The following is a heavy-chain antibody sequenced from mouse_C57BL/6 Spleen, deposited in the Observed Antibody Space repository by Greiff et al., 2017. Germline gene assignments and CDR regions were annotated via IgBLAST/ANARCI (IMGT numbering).Heavy chain of an antibody. CDR3: ARDGTGTFVAY. CDR1: GFTFSSYA. J-gene: IGHJ3*01. Sequence: EVQGVESGGGLVKPGGSLKLSCAASGFTFSSYAMSWVRQTPEQRLEWVATISDGGSYTYYPDNVKGRFTISRDNAKNNRYLQMSHLKSEDTAMYYCARDGTGTFVAYWGQGTRVTVSA. D-gene: IGHD4-1*01. CDR2: ISDGGSYT. V-gene: IGHV5-4*01.